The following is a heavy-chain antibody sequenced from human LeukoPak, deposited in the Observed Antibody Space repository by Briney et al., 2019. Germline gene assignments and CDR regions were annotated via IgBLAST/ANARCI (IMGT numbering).Heavy chain of an antibody. CDR2: INPNGGGA. D-gene: IGHD6-13*01. J-gene: IGHJ4*02. CDR1: GYTFTGYY. CDR3: ARGGAATGTLPHFDL. Sequence: ASVKVSCKASGYTFTGYYVHWVRQAPGQGLEWMGRINPNGGGANYAQKFQDRVTLTSDTSITTAFMDLSRLTSDETAMYYCARGGAATGTLPHFDLWGQGTLVTVSS. V-gene: IGHV1-2*06.